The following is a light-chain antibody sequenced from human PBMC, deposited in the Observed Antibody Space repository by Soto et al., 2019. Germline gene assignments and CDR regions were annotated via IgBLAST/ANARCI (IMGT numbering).Light chain of an antibody. Sequence: EIVMTQSPATLSVSQGERATLSCSASQSVGSNLAWYQQTPGQAPRLLIYGASTRATGLPARFSGSGSGTEFHITISSLQSEDFAVYYCQQYNNSPPYTFGQGTKVEIK. CDR1: QSVGSN. CDR3: QQYNNSPPYT. V-gene: IGKV3-15*01. CDR2: GAS. J-gene: IGKJ2*01.